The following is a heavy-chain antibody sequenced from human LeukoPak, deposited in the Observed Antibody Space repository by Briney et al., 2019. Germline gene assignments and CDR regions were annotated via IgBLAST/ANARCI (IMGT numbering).Heavy chain of an antibody. CDR3: ARDRDYGDLNY. Sequence: GGSLRLSCVVSGFTFTDYWMHWVRQGPGRGLEWVSVIYSGGSTYYADSVKGRFTISRDNSKNTLYLQMNSLRAEDTAVYYCARDRDYGDLNYWGQGTLVTVSS. CDR2: IYSGGST. D-gene: IGHD4-17*01. J-gene: IGHJ4*02. CDR1: GFTFTDYW. V-gene: IGHV3-53*01.